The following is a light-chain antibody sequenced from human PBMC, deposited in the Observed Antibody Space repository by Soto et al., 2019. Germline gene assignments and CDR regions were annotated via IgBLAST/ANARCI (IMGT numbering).Light chain of an antibody. V-gene: IGLV2-11*01. CDR3: CSCAGSSVLI. J-gene: IGLJ2*01. CDR2: DVT. CDR1: STDVGAYNY. Sequence: QSALTQPRSVSGSPGQSVTISCTGTSTDVGAYNYVSWYQHHPGRAPKLMICDVTKRPSGVPDRFSGSKSGNTASLSISGLQAEDEGGYYCCSCAGSSVLIFGGGTKLTVL.